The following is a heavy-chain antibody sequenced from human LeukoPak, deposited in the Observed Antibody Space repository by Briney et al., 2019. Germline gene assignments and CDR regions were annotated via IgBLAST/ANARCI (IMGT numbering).Heavy chain of an antibody. CDR3: AKERPWGAYERPPLGY. Sequence: GGSLRLSCAASGFTFSSYAMSWVRQAPGKGLERVSAISGSGGSTYYADSVKGRFTISRDNSKNTLYLQMNSLRAEDTAVYYCAKERPWGAYERPPLGYWGQGTLVTVSS. J-gene: IGHJ4*02. CDR2: ISGSGGST. D-gene: IGHD2-21*01. V-gene: IGHV3-23*01. CDR1: GFTFSSYA.